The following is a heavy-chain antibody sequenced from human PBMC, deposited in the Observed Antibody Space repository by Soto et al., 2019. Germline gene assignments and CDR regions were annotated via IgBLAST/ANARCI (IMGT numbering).Heavy chain of an antibody. J-gene: IGHJ4*02. D-gene: IGHD2-2*01. CDR2: INHSGST. Sequence: QVQLQQWGAGLLKPSETLSLTCAVYGGSFSGYYWSWIRQPPGKGLEWIGEINHSGSTNYNPSLKSRVTISVDTSEHQLSLKVSSVTAADAAVYYCARDYQLLPFVYWGQGTLVTVSS. CDR3: ARDYQLLPFVY. V-gene: IGHV4-34*01. CDR1: GGSFSGYY.